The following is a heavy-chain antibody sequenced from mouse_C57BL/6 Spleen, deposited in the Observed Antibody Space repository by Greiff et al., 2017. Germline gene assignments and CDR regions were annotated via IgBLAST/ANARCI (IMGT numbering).Heavy chain of an antibody. V-gene: IGHV1-5*01. J-gene: IGHJ1*03. Sequence: SGTVLARPGASVKMSCKTSGYTFTSYWMHWVKQRPGQGLEWRGAIYPGNSDTSYNQKFKGKAKLTAVTSASTAYMELSSLTNEDSAVYYCTSEFITTVVAIWYFDVWGTGTTVTVSS. D-gene: IGHD1-1*01. CDR3: TSEFITTVVAIWYFDV. CDR2: IYPGNSDT. CDR1: GYTFTSYW.